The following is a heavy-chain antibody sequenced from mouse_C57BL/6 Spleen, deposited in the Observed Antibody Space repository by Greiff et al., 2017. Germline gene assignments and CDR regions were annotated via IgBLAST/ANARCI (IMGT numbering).Heavy chain of an antibody. J-gene: IGHJ2*01. D-gene: IGHD1-1*01. CDR2: IYPGSGST. CDR3: ARTTTVAYYFDY. V-gene: IGHV1-55*01. Sequence: QVQLQQSGAELVKPGASVKMSCKASGYTFTSYWITWVKQRPGQGLEWIGDIYPGSGSTNYNEKFKSKATLTVDTSSSTAYMQLSSLTSEDSAVYYCARTTTVAYYFDYWGQGTTLTVSS. CDR1: GYTFTSYW.